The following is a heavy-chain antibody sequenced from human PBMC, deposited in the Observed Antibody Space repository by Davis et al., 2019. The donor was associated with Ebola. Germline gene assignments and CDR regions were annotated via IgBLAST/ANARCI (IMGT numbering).Heavy chain of an antibody. D-gene: IGHD5-24*01. V-gene: IGHV3-30*03. CDR3: ARPPRWLQPHFDY. CDR1: GSTFSSYG. Sequence: PGGSLRLSCAASGSTFSSYGMHWVRQAPGKGLEWVAVISYDGSNKYYADSVKGRFTISRDNSKNTLYLQMNSLRAEDTAVYYCARPPRWLQPHFDYWGQGTLVTVSS. J-gene: IGHJ4*02. CDR2: ISYDGSNK.